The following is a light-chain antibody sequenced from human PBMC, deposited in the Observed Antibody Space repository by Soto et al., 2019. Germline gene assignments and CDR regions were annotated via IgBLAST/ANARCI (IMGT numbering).Light chain of an antibody. J-gene: IGKJ1*01. V-gene: IGKV3-20*01. Sequence: EIVSTQSPGTLSLSPGEGATLSCRASQSINSFLAWYQQRRGQAPRLLIHGASNRATGIPARFSGSGSGTDFTLTISRLQHEDFAVYYCQQYGGSPRTFGQGTKVEIK. CDR3: QQYGGSPRT. CDR1: QSINSF. CDR2: GAS.